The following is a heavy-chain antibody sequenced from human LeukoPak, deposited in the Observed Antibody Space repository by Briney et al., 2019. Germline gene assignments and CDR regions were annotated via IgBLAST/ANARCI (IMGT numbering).Heavy chain of an antibody. Sequence: SETLSLTCAVYGGSFSGYYWSWIRQPPGKGLEWIGEINHSGSTNYNPSLKSRVTTSVDTSKNQFSLKLSSVTAADTAVYYCARRWGYYGSGSSPFDYWGQGTLVTVSS. CDR3: ARRWGYYGSGSSPFDY. J-gene: IGHJ4*02. V-gene: IGHV4-34*01. CDR1: GGSFSGYY. CDR2: INHSGST. D-gene: IGHD3-10*01.